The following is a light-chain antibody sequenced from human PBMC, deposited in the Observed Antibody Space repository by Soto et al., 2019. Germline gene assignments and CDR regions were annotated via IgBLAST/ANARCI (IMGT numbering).Light chain of an antibody. Sequence: DIVMTQYSAALAVSLGERATINCKSSQSLLNSANDKNHLAWYQQKPGQPPKLLNWRASTRDSGLPDRFSGSGSTTDFPLTINSLHAEDVATYYHQQYFSAHLTFGGGTKVEI. CDR2: RAS. CDR3: QQYFSAHLT. CDR1: QSLLNSANDKNH. V-gene: IGKV4-1*01. J-gene: IGKJ4*01.